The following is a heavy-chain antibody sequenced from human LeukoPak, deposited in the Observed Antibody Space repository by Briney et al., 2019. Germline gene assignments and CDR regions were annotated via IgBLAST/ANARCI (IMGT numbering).Heavy chain of an antibody. Sequence: ASVKVSCKASGYTFTGYYMHWVRRAPGQGLEWMGWINPNSGGTNYAQKFQGWVTMTRDTSISTAYMELSRLRSDDTAVYYCARGGDCSSTSCRIFDYWGQGTLVTVSS. CDR1: GYTFTGYY. V-gene: IGHV1-2*04. CDR3: ARGGDCSSTSCRIFDY. CDR2: INPNSGGT. D-gene: IGHD2-2*01. J-gene: IGHJ4*02.